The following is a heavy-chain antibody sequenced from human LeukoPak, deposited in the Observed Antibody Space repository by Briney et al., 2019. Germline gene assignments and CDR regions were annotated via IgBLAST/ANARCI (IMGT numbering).Heavy chain of an antibody. J-gene: IGHJ3*02. CDR3: SRHYYDSSGSDDTFDI. Sequence: PGGSLRLTCAASGFTFSGSAMHWVRQASGKGLEWVGRIRSKADSYATAYAASVKGRFTISRDDSKNTAYLQLNSLKTEDTAVYYCSRHYYDSSGSDDTFDIWGQGTMVTVSS. D-gene: IGHD3-22*01. CDR1: GFTFSGSA. CDR2: IRSKADSYAT. V-gene: IGHV3-73*01.